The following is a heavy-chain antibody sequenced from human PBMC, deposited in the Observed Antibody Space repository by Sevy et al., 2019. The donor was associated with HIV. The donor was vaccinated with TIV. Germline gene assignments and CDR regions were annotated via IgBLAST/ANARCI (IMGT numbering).Heavy chain of an antibody. Sequence: GGSLRLSCAASGFTFSSYWMSWVRQAPGKGLEWVANIKQDGSEKYYVDSVKGRFTISRDNAKNSLYLQMNSLRAEDTAVYYCARDNRKGRFLEWLYTDYAFDIWGQGTMVTVSS. D-gene: IGHD3-3*01. CDR1: GFTFSSYW. CDR2: IKQDGSEK. J-gene: IGHJ3*02. V-gene: IGHV3-7*01. CDR3: ARDNRKGRFLEWLYTDYAFDI.